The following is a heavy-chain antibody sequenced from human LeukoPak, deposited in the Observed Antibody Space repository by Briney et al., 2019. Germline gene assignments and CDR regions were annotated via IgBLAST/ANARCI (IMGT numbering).Heavy chain of an antibody. J-gene: IGHJ5*01. V-gene: IGHV4-4*01. CDR2: MYHSGST. CDR3: ARDLGTAGRPNDS. CDR1: GLPFSNYAM. D-gene: IGHD2-21*02. Sequence: GSLRLSCAASGLPFSNYAMSWVRQPPGKGLEWIGEMYHSGSTNYNPSLKSRVTISVDKSKNQFSLKLTSVTAADTAVYFCARDLGTAGRPNDSWGQGTLVTVSS.